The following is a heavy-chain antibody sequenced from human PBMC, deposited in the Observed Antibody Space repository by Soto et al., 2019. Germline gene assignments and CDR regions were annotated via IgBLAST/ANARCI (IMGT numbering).Heavy chain of an antibody. D-gene: IGHD2-2*01. CDR1: GYTFTSYG. CDR2: ISAYNGNT. V-gene: IGHV1-18*04. CDR3: ARDFSGGYCSSTSCYRSWFDP. J-gene: IGHJ5*02. Sequence: GASVKVSCKASGYTFTSYGISWVRQAPGQGLEWMGWISAYNGNTNYAQKLQGRVTMTTDTSTSTAYMELRSLRSDDTAVYYCARDFSGGYCSSTSCYRSWFDPWGQGTLVTVSS.